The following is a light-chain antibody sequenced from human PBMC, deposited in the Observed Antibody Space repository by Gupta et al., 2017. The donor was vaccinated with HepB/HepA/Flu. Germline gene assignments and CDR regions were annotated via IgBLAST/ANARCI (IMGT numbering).Light chain of an antibody. CDR1: SSNIGSNT. Sequence: QSVLTQPPSASGTPGQRVTISCSGSSSNIGSNTVNWYQQLPGTAPKLLMYRNDQRPSGVPDRFSASKSGTSASLAISGLQSDDESDYYWAAWDGSLNGFVFGTGTKVTV. J-gene: IGLJ1*01. CDR3: AAWDGSLNGFV. CDR2: RND. V-gene: IGLV1-44*01.